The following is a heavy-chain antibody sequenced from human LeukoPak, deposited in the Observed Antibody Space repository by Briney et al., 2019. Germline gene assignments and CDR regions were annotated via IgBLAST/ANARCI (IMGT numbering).Heavy chain of an antibody. Sequence: ASVKVSCKAPGYTFTDCYMHWVRQAPGQGLEWMAWINPNSGGPNYAKKFQGRVTITSDTSISTAYMELSRLKSDDTAVYYCARANYYDSSGYYHYFDYWGQGTLVTVSS. J-gene: IGHJ4*02. CDR1: GYTFTDCY. V-gene: IGHV1-2*02. CDR2: INPNSGGP. CDR3: ARANYYDSSGYYHYFDY. D-gene: IGHD3-22*01.